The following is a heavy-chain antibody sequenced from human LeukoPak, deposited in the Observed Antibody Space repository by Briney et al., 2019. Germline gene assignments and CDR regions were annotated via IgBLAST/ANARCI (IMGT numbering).Heavy chain of an antibody. CDR1: GGSFSGYF. CDR2: INHSGNT. CDR3: ARGVDYTNPLIDYYYYMDV. V-gene: IGHV4-34*01. Sequence: SETLSLTRAVYGGSFSGYFWSWIRQPPGKGLDWIGEINHSGNTNYNPSLKSRATMSVDTSKSQFSLKLSSVTAADTAVYYCARGVDYTNPLIDYYYYMDVWGKGTTVTVSS. D-gene: IGHD4-11*01. J-gene: IGHJ6*03.